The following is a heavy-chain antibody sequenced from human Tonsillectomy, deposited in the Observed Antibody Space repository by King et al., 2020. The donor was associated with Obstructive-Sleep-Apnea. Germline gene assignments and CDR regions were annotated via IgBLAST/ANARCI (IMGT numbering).Heavy chain of an antibody. CDR1: GFTFSSYW. CDR2: INSDGSTT. Sequence: LQLVESGGGLVQPGGSLRLSCAASGFTFSSYWMHWVRQAPGKGLVWGSRINSDGSTTTYAGSVKGRLTISRDNAKNTLHLQMSSLRAEDTAVYFCARDRDCRSTSCFFGMDVWGQGTTVTVSS. D-gene: IGHD2-2*01. J-gene: IGHJ6*02. CDR3: ARDRDCRSTSCFFGMDV. V-gene: IGHV3-74*01.